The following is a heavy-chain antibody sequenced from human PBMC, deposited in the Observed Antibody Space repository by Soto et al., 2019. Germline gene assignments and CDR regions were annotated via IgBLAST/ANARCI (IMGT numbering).Heavy chain of an antibody. CDR1: GGTFSSYA. V-gene: IGHV1-69*13. CDR3: VRKVAYYYDSSSPLAGAFDI. CDR2: IIPIFGTA. Sequence: SVKVSCKASGGTFSSYAISWVRQAPGQGLEWMGGIIPIFGTANYAQKFQGRVTITADESTSTAYMELSSLRSEDTAVYYCVRKVAYYYDSSSPLAGAFDIWGQGTMVTVSS. J-gene: IGHJ3*02. D-gene: IGHD3-22*01.